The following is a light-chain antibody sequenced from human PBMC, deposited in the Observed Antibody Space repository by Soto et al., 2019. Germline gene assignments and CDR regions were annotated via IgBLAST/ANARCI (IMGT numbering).Light chain of an antibody. V-gene: IGKV3-11*01. CDR1: RRVGRY. CDR2: DAS. J-gene: IGKJ5*01. CDR3: QKYNDWPRT. Sequence: DIVLPQSLATLSLSPGACAALSRRASRRVGRYLAWYQQKPGQAHRLLIYDASNRATGIPARFSASGSATEFTLTISSLLSEEFAVYYCQKYNDWPRTFGQGTRLEIK.